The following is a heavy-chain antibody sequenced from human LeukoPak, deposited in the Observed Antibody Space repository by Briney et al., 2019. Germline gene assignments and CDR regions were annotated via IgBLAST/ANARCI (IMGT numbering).Heavy chain of an antibody. D-gene: IGHD3-22*01. Sequence: ASVKVSCKASGGTFSSYAISWVRQAPGQGLEWMRGIIPIFGTANYAQKFQGRVTITTDESTSTAYMELSSLRSEDTAVYYCARVSSSGYYRHFDYWGQGTLVTVSS. J-gene: IGHJ4*02. V-gene: IGHV1-69*05. CDR3: ARVSSSGYYRHFDY. CDR2: IIPIFGTA. CDR1: GGTFSSYA.